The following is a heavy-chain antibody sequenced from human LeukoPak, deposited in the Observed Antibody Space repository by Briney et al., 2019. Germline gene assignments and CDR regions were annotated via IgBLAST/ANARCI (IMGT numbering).Heavy chain of an antibody. J-gene: IGHJ4*02. CDR1: GFTFSSYA. Sequence: GGSLRLSCAASGFTFSSYAMSWVRQAPGKGLELVSAISGSGGSTYYADSVKGRFTISRDNSKNTLYLQMNSLRAEDTAVYYCAKAPRYSSSSGYYYGSGSLDYWGQGTLVTVSS. CDR2: ISGSGGST. CDR3: AKAPRYSSSSGYYYGSGSLDY. D-gene: IGHD3-10*01. V-gene: IGHV3-23*01.